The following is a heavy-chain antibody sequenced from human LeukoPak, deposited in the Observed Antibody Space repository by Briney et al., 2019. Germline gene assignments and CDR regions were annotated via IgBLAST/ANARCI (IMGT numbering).Heavy chain of an antibody. Sequence: GGSLRLSCAASGFTVSDNYMSWVRQAPGKGLEWVSVIYSGSNTYYADSVKGRFTISRDNSKNTLYLQMNSLRAEDTAVYYCAREKGIPELIHWGQGTLVTVSS. D-gene: IGHD3-10*01. J-gene: IGHJ4*02. CDR3: AREKGIPELIH. V-gene: IGHV3-66*01. CDR2: IYSGSNT. CDR1: GFTVSDNY.